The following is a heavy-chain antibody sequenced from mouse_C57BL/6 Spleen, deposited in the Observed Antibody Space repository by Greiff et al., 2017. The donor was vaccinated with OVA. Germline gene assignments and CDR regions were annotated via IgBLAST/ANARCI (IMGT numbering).Heavy chain of an antibody. CDR1: GYTFTDHT. Sequence: VQLQQSDAELVKPGASVKISCKVSGYTFTDHTIHWMKQRPEQGLEWIGYIYPRDGSTTYNEKFTGKATLTADKSSSTAYMQLNSLTSEDSAVYFCARSLWGNYEYYYAMDYWGQGTSVTVSS. V-gene: IGHV1-78*01. J-gene: IGHJ4*01. CDR2: IYPRDGST. D-gene: IGHD2-1*01. CDR3: ARSLWGNYEYYYAMDY.